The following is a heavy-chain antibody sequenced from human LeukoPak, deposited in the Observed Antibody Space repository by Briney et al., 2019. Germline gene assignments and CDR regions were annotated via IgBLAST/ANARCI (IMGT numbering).Heavy chain of an antibody. D-gene: IGHD6-13*01. Sequence: VGSLRLSCAASGFTFTNFAMKWVRQAPGKGLEWVADISGGGEHTFYADSVKGRFTISRDNSKDTLHLQMSILRPEDTALYYCASGPYSSSYFASWGQGTMVTVSS. CDR3: ASGPYSSSYFAS. CDR1: GFTFTNFA. V-gene: IGHV3-23*01. J-gene: IGHJ4*02. CDR2: ISGGGEHT.